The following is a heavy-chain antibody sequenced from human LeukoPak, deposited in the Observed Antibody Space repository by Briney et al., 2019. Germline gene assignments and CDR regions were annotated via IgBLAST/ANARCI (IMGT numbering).Heavy chain of an antibody. V-gene: IGHV3-23*01. CDR3: AKGLSAWYPFDY. D-gene: IGHD6-19*01. J-gene: IGHJ4*02. CDR2: ITTGGGT. Sequence: GGSLRLSCAASGXTFSTYAMSWVRQAPGKGLEWVSTITTGGGTFFTDSVQGRFTISRDNSKSTLYLEMNSLRAEDTALYYCAKGLSAWYPFDYWGQGTLVTVSS. CDR1: GXTFSTYA.